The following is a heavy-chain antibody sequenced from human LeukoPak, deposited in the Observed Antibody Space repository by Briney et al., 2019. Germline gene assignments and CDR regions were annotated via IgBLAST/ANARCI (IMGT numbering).Heavy chain of an antibody. CDR1: GYTFTGYY. J-gene: IGHJ4*02. V-gene: IGHV1-2*02. D-gene: IGHD3-9*01. CDR2: INPNSGGT. CDR3: ARDLGIEYYDILTGYLSN. Sequence: ASVKVSCKASGYTFTGYYMHWVRQAPGQGLEWMGWINPNSGGTNYAQKFQGRVTMTRDTSISTAYMELSRLRSDDTAVYYCARDLGIEYYDILTGYLSNWGQGTLVTVSS.